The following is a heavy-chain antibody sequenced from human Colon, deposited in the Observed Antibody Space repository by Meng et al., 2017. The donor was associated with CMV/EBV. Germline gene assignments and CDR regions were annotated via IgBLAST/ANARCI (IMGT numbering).Heavy chain of an antibody. Sequence: GESLKISCAASGFTVSSNYMSWVRQAPGKGLEWVSVIYSGGSTYYADSVKARFTISRDNSKNTLYLQMNSLRAEDTAVYYCARDFTYYDFWSGSPGGMDVWGQGTTVTVSS. V-gene: IGHV3-66*02. D-gene: IGHD3-3*01. J-gene: IGHJ6*02. CDR2: IYSGGST. CDR3: ARDFTYYDFWSGSPGGMDV. CDR1: GFTVSSNY.